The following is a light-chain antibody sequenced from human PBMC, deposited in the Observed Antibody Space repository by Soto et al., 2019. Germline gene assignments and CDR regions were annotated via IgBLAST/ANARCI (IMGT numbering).Light chain of an antibody. CDR2: GTS. V-gene: IGKV3-20*01. CDR1: QSVSSSY. J-gene: IGKJ1*01. CDR3: QQYGSSSWT. Sequence: EMGLTQSPGPLPLSPGERATLSCRASQSVSSSYLAWYQQKPGQAPRLLIYGTSSRATAIPDRFSGSGSGTDFTLTISRLEPEDFAVYYCQQYGSSSWTFGQGTKVEIK.